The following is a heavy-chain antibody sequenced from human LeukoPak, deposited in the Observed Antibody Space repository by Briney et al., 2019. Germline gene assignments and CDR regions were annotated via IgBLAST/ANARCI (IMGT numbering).Heavy chain of an antibody. D-gene: IGHD7-27*01. J-gene: IGHJ4*02. V-gene: IGHV4-30-2*01. CDR3: ARAGLHFYY. CDR2: IYHSGST. Sequence: PSQTLSLACTVSGGSISSGGYSWSWIRQPPGKGLEWIGYIYHSGSTYYNPPLKSRVTISVDRSKNQFSLKLSSVTAADTAVYYCARAGLHFYYWGQGTLVTVSS. CDR1: GGSISSGGYS.